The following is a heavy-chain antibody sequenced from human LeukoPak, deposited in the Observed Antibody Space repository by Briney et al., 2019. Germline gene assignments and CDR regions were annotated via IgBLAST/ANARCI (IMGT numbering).Heavy chain of an antibody. CDR1: GFTFDDYA. J-gene: IGHJ4*02. D-gene: IGHD5-18*01. CDR3: AKDIGYSYGIYDY. CDR2: ISWNSGSI. V-gene: IGHV3-9*01. Sequence: GGSLRLSCAAPGFTFDDYAMHWVRQAPGKGLEWVSGISWNSGSIGYADSVKGRFTISRDNAKNSLYLQMNSLRAEDTALYYCAKDIGYSYGIYDYWGQGTLVTVSS.